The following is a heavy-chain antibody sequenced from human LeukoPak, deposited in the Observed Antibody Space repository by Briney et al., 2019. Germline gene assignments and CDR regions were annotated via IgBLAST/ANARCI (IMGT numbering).Heavy chain of an antibody. V-gene: IGHV3-48*01. CDR2: ISTGSSTM. CDR1: GFTFSTYS. CDR3: AKGSSSFPYYYYMDV. Sequence: GGSLRLSCAASGFTFSTYSMHWVRQAPGKGLEWVSYISTGSSTMYYADSVKGRFTISRDNAKNSLYLQMNSLRAEDTAVYYCAKGSSSFPYYYYMDVWGKGTTVTVSS. D-gene: IGHD6-6*01. J-gene: IGHJ6*03.